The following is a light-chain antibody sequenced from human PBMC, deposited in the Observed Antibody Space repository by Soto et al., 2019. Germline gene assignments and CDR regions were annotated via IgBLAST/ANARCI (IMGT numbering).Light chain of an antibody. J-gene: IGKJ1*01. CDR3: QQYYGSPPRT. CDR2: WAS. CDR1: QSVLYSSNNKNY. Sequence: DIVMTQSPDSLAVSLGERATINCKSSQSVLYSSNNKNYLAWYQQKPGQPPKLLISWASTREFGVPDRFSGSGSGTDFTLTISSLQAEDVAVYYCQQYYGSPPRTFGQATKVEIK. V-gene: IGKV4-1*01.